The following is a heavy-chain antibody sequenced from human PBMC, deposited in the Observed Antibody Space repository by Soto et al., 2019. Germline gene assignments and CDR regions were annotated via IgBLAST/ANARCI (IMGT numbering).Heavy chain of an antibody. V-gene: IGHV1-69*13. CDR2: TNPMFGTA. J-gene: IGHJ4*01. Sequence: SVKVSCKASGGTFSNYAISWVRQAPGQGLEWMGGTNPMFGTANYAQKFQGRVTITADEPTSTATMELSSLRSDDTAVYYCARGRYGSGTYHLFDNWGQGTLVTVSS. CDR3: ARGRYGSGTYHLFDN. CDR1: GGTFSNYA. D-gene: IGHD3-10*01.